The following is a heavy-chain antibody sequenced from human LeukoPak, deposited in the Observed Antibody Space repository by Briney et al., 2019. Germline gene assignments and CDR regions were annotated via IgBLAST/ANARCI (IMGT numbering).Heavy chain of an antibody. CDR2: INAGNGNT. J-gene: IGHJ4*02. Sequence: ASVKVSCKASGYTFTSYAMHWVRQAPGQRLEWMGWINAGNGNTKYSQKFQGRVTMTRDTSISTAYMELSRLRSDDTAVYYCASGYCSSTSCYSFDYWGQGTLVTVSS. D-gene: IGHD2-2*03. CDR3: ASGYCSSTSCYSFDY. CDR1: GYTFTSYA. V-gene: IGHV1-3*01.